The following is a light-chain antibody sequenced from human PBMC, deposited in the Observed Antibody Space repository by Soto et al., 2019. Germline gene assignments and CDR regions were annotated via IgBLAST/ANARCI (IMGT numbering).Light chain of an antibody. Sequence: QSVLTQPASMSGSPGQSITISCTGTSSDVGGYNSVSWFQQHPGKAPKLMIYDVSTRPSGISDRFSGSKSGNTASLTISGLQAEDEADYYCSSYSSSSTLYVFGTGTKLTVL. CDR3: SSYSSSSTLYV. J-gene: IGLJ1*01. CDR1: SSDVGGYNS. V-gene: IGLV2-14*03. CDR2: DVS.